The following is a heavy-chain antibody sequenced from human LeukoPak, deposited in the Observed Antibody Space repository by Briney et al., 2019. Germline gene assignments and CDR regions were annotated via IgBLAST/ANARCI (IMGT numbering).Heavy chain of an antibody. J-gene: IGHJ4*02. CDR1: GGTFSSYA. D-gene: IGHD6-13*01. CDR3: ARPGIAAAGGFQDY. Sequence: ASVKVSCKASGGTFSSYAISWVRQAPGQGLEWMGWISAYNGNTNYAQKLQGRVTMTTDTSTSTAYMELRSLRSDDTAVYYCARPGIAAAGGFQDYWGQGTLVTVSS. V-gene: IGHV1-18*01. CDR2: ISAYNGNT.